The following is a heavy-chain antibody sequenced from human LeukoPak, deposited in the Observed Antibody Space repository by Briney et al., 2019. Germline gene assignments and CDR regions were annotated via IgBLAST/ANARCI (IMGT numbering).Heavy chain of an antibody. Sequence: GGSLRLSCAASGFTFSSYAMSWVRQAPGKGLEWVSAISGSGGSTYYADSVKGRFTISRDNSKNALYLQMNSLRAEDTAVYYCAKDYYIPTVILDYWGQGTLVTVSS. CDR3: AKDYYIPTVILDY. D-gene: IGHD4-17*01. CDR2: ISGSGGST. V-gene: IGHV3-23*01. CDR1: GFTFSSYA. J-gene: IGHJ4*02.